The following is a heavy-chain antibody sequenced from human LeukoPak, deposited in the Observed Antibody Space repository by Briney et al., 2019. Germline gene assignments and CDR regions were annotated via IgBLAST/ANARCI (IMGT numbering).Heavy chain of an antibody. CDR2: ISSSSSTI. CDR3: ARGRVYYYDSRWFDP. V-gene: IGHV3-48*01. CDR1: GFTFSSYS. D-gene: IGHD3-22*01. J-gene: IGHJ5*02. Sequence: PGGSLRLSCAASGFTFSSYSMNWVRQAPGKGLEWVSYISSSSSTIYYADSVKGRFTISRDNAKNSLYLQMNSLRAEDTAVYYCARGRVYYYDSRWFDPWGQGTLVTVSS.